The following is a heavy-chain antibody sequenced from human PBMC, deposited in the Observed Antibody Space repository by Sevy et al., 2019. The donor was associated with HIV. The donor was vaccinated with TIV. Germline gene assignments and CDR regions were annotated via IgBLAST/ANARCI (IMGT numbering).Heavy chain of an antibody. D-gene: IGHD1-7*01. J-gene: IGHJ4*02. Sequence: GESLNISCKASGYTFIGYFMHWVRQAPGQGLEWMGWINPNSGDTNYSQKFQDRVTMTRDTSINTAYMELSRLRSDDTALYYCARDMELVNEGTQEFYYWGQGTLVTVSS. CDR1: GYTFIGYF. V-gene: IGHV1-2*02. CDR2: INPNSGDT. CDR3: ARDMELVNEGTQEFYY.